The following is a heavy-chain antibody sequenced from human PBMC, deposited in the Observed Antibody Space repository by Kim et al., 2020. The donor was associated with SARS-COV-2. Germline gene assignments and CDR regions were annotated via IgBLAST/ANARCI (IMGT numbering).Heavy chain of an antibody. V-gene: IGHV4-39*01. D-gene: IGHD2-8*01. CDR3: ARLGGDCPHGICYSTDAFDS. CDR1: GGTISSNSCF. Sequence: SETLSLTCTVSGGTISSNSCFWGWIRQPPGKGLEWIGQVYYSGSTSYNSSLKSRLTISVDTSKNQFSLKLSSVTATDTAIYYCARLGGDCPHGICYSTDAFDSWGQGTLVTVSS. CDR2: VYYSGST. J-gene: IGHJ4*02.